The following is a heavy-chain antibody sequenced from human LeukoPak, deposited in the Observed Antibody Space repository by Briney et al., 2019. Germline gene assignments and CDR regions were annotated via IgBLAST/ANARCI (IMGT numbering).Heavy chain of an antibody. CDR2: MNPDSGNT. CDR3: ARSGSPLYCSSTSCSPGAFDI. D-gene: IGHD2-2*01. CDR1: GYTFTSYD. Sequence: ASVKVSCKASGYTFTSYDINWVRQATGQGREWMGWMNPDSGNTGYAQKFQGRVTMTRDTSISTAYMELSSLRSEDTAVYYCARSGSPLYCSSTSCSPGAFDIWGHGTMVTVSS. V-gene: IGHV1-8*01. J-gene: IGHJ3*02.